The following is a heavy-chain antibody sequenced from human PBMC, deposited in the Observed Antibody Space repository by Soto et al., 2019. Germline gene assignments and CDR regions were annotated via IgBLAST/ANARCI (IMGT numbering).Heavy chain of an antibody. J-gene: IGHJ2*01. D-gene: IGHD3-10*01. V-gene: IGHV1-69*01. CDR2: IIPIFGTA. CDR3: ARGGVVVRGPGWYFDL. CDR1: GGTFSSYA. Sequence: QVQLVQSGAEVKKPGSSVKVSCKASGGTFSSYAISWVRQAPGQGLEWMGGIIPIFGTANYAQKFQGRVTITADESTSSADMELGSLRSEDTAVYYCARGGVVVRGPGWYFDLWGRGTLVTVSS.